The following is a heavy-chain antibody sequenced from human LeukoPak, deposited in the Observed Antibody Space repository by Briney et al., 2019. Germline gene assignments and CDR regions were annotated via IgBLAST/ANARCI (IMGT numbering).Heavy chain of an antibody. V-gene: IGHV1-46*01. Sequence: ASGNVSCKASGYTLTSYYLHWVRQAPGQGLEWMAIINPSGGSTSHAQKFQGRVTMTRDTSASTDYMELSSLRSEDTAVYYCASVYKYGMDVWGQGTTVTVSS. J-gene: IGHJ6*02. CDR2: INPSGGST. CDR1: GYTLTSYY. CDR3: ASVYKYGMDV.